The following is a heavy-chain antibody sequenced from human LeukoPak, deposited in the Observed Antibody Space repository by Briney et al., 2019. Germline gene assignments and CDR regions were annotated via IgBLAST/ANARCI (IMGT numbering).Heavy chain of an antibody. CDR3: ARLLGTNEDY. CDR2: IRSSSSTI. CDR1: GFTFSSYA. V-gene: IGHV3-48*01. Sequence: PGGSLRLSCAASGFTFSSYAMSWVRQAPGKGLEWVSYIRSSSSTIYYADSVKGRFTISRDNAKNSLYLQMNSLRVEDTAVYYCARLLGTNEDYWGQGTLVTVSS. J-gene: IGHJ4*02. D-gene: IGHD1-1*01.